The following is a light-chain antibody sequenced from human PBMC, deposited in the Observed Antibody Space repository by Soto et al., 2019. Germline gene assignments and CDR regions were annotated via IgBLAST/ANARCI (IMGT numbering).Light chain of an antibody. CDR1: ESISSW. J-gene: IGKJ2*01. V-gene: IGKV1-5*03. Sequence: DIQMTQSPPTLSASAGDRVTITCRASESISSWLAWYQQKPGKAPKLLMYKASRLESGVPSRFSGSGSGTEFTLTISSLQPDDFATYYCQQYDSLPYTFGQGTKVDIK. CDR3: QQYDSLPYT. CDR2: KAS.